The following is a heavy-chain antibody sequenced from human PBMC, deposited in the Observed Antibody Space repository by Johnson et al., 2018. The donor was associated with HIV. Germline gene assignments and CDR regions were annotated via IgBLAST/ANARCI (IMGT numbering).Heavy chain of an antibody. D-gene: IGHD1-26*01. CDR2: IGTTGDT. V-gene: IGHV3-13*01. CDR1: GFTFSSYD. CDR3: ARSLRGSGEGDAFDI. Sequence: VQLVESGGVVVQPGGSLRLSCAASGFTFSSYDLHWVRQATGKGLEWVSSIGTTGDTYYADAVKGRFTISRDTSKNTLYLQMNSLRAEDTAVYYCARSLRGSGEGDAFDIWGQGTMVTVSS. J-gene: IGHJ3*02.